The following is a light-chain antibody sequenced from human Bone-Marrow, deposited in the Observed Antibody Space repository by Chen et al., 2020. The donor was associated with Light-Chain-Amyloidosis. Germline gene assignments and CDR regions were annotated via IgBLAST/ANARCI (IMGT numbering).Light chain of an antibody. CDR1: QTISSNY. V-gene: IGKV3-20*01. J-gene: IGKJ4*01. Sequence: EIVLTQSPGTLPFSTGEGANLSCRDSQTISSNYLTWYQQKFGQDPRLLIYGSSSRATGIPDRFTGSGSGTDFTLTINRLEPEDFAMYYCQQYGTSPLTFGGGAKVEIK. CDR2: GSS. CDR3: QQYGTSPLT.